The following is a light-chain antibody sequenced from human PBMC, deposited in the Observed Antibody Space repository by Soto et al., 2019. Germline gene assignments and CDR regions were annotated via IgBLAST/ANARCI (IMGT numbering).Light chain of an antibody. CDR2: AAS. CDR1: QGISTS. CDR3: QQTYSTPLT. Sequence: DIQMTQSPSSLSASVGDRLTITCRASQGISTSLNWYQQKPGKAPKLLIYAASSLQSGVPSRFSGSGSGTDFTLTISSLQPEDFATYYCQQTYSTPLTFGGGTKVDIK. V-gene: IGKV1-39*01. J-gene: IGKJ4*01.